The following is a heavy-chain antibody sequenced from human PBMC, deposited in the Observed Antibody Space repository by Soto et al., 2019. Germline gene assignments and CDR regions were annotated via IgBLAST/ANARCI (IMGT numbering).Heavy chain of an antibody. J-gene: IGHJ6*02. D-gene: IGHD1-26*01. CDR1: GFTFTSSA. V-gene: IGHV1-58*01. Sequence: QMQLVQSGPEVKKPGTSVKVSCKASGFTFTSSAVQWVRQARGQRREWIGWIVVGSGNTNYAQKFQERVTITRDMSTSTAYMELSSLRSEDTAVYYCAADQIVGATDLGGMDVWGQGTTVTVSS. CDR3: AADQIVGATDLGGMDV. CDR2: IVVGSGNT.